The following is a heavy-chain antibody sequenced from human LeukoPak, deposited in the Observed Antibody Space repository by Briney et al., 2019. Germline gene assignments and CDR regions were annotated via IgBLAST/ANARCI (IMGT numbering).Heavy chain of an antibody. CDR2: IIPIFGTA. Sequence: SVKVSCKASGGTFSSYAISWVRQAPGRGLEWMGGIIPIFGTANYAQKFQGRVTITADESTSTAYMELSSLRSEDTAVYYCARDPSIAVAGQNWFDPWGQGTLVTVSS. J-gene: IGHJ5*02. D-gene: IGHD6-19*01. V-gene: IGHV1-69*13. CDR1: GGTFSSYA. CDR3: ARDPSIAVAGQNWFDP.